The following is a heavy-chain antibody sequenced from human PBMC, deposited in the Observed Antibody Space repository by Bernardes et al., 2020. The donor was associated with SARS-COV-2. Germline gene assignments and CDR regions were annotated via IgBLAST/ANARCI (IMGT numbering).Heavy chain of an antibody. D-gene: IGHD3-3*01. CDR3: ASVTWSQRDGFDV. CDR1: GYIFTDYY. V-gene: IGHV1-2*02. CDR2: INPKSGDI. Sequence: ASVKVSCKASGYIFTDYYLHWVRQAPGQGLEWMGWINPKSGDINYAQNFQGRVTMTRDTSISTGYMELSRLTSDDTALYYCASVTWSQRDGFDVWGQGTMVTVSS. J-gene: IGHJ3*01.